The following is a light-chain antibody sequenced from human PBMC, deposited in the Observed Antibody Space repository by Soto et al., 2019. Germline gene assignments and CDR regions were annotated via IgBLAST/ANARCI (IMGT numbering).Light chain of an antibody. J-gene: IGLJ2*01. V-gene: IGLV2-14*03. Sequence: QSALTQPASVSGSPGQSITISCTGTSSDIGSYNYVSWYQQLPGKVPKLMIYGVSNRPSGVSNRFSGSKSGNTASLTISGLQAEDEAYYYCSSYTFSSTLVVFGGGTKLTVL. CDR2: GVS. CDR1: SSDIGSYNY. CDR3: SSYTFSSTLVV.